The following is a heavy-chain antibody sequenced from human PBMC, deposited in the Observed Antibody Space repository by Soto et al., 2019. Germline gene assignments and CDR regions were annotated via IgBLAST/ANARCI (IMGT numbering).Heavy chain of an antibody. D-gene: IGHD5-18*01. J-gene: IGHJ2*01. CDR3: ARSAIATHWFFDL. CDR1: GGPISSSSYY. CDR2: IYYTGYT. V-gene: IGHV4-39*01. Sequence: PSETLSLTCSVSGGPISSSSYYWGWIRQAPAKGLEWLATIYYTGYTYHNPSLKSHVTISVDTSKDQFSLELTSVTAADTALYYCARSAIATHWFFDLWGRGTLVTVSS.